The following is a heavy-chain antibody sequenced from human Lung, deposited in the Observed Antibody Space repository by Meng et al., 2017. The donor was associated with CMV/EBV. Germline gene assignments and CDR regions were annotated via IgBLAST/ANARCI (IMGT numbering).Heavy chain of an antibody. J-gene: IGHJ4*02. Sequence: GQLQESGPGLGQPSGTLSLTSAVSGGSISSSNWWSWVRQPPGKGLEWIGEIYHSGSTNYNPSLKSRVTISVDKSKNQFSLKLSSVTAADTAVYYCASFPPPGKQWLVTDYWGQGTLVTVSS. CDR1: GGSISSSNW. V-gene: IGHV4-4*02. CDR2: IYHSGST. CDR3: ASFPPPGKQWLVTDY. D-gene: IGHD6-19*01.